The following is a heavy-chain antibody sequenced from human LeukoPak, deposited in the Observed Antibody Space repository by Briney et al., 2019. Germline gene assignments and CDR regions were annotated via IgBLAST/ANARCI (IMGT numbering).Heavy chain of an antibody. CDR1: GFTFSSYS. Sequence: GGSLRLSCAASGFTFSSYSMNWVRQAPGKGLEWVSYISSSSSAIYYADSVKGRFTISRDNAKNSLYLQMTSLRAEDTAVYYCARGAHKRNDYGGFFDYWGQRSLVTVSS. CDR2: ISSSSSAI. CDR3: ARGAHKRNDYGGFFDY. D-gene: IGHD4-23*01. J-gene: IGHJ4*02. V-gene: IGHV3-48*01.